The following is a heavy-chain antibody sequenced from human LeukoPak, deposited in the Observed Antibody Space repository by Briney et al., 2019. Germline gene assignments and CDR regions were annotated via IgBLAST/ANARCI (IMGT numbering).Heavy chain of an antibody. V-gene: IGHV1-69*05. D-gene: IGHD3-10*01. CDR2: IIPIFGTA. CDR3: ARAGSITMVRGVHYYFDY. Sequence: EASVKVSCKASGGTFSSYAISWVRQAPGQGLEWMGGIIPIFGTANYAQKFQGWVTMTRDTSISTAYMELSRLRSDDTAVYYCARAGSITMVRGVHYYFDYWGQGTLVTVSS. CDR1: GGTFSSYA. J-gene: IGHJ4*02.